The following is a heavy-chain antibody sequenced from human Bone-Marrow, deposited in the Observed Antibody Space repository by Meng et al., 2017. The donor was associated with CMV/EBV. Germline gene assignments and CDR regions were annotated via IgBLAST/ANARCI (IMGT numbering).Heavy chain of an antibody. J-gene: IGHJ4*02. CDR3: AKAGTIYDSSGRRRPFDY. CDR1: GFTFRSYS. D-gene: IGHD3-22*01. CDR2: MTSCSKNI. Sequence: GGSLRLSCAASGFTFRSYSLTWVRQAPGKGLEWVACMTSCSKNIHHADSVKGRFTISRDNSKNTLYLQMNSLRAEDTAVYYCAKAGTIYDSSGRRRPFDYWGQGTLVTVSS. V-gene: IGHV3-21*04.